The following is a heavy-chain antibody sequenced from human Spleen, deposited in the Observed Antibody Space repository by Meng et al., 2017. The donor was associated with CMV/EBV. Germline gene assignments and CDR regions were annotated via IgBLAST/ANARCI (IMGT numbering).Heavy chain of an antibody. D-gene: IGHD3-3*01. CDR2: LSAYNGNT. Sequence: ASVKVSCKASGYTFTSYGISWVRQAPGQGLEWMGWLSAYNGNTNYAQRFQGRVTMTTDASTNTAYMELTSLRSDDTAMYYCARERMLRFLERTGGYGMDVWGQGTTVTVSS. CDR1: GYTFTSYG. V-gene: IGHV1-18*01. CDR3: ARERMLRFLERTGGYGMDV. J-gene: IGHJ6*02.